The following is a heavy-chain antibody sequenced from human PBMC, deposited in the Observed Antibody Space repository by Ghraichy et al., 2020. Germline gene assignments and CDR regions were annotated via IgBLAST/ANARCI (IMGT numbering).Heavy chain of an antibody. CDR3: ARAQGVYWYGDYVGRALDY. Sequence: SQTLSLTCAISGDSVSSNSAAWNWIRQSPSRGLEWLGRTYYRSKWYNDYAVSVKSRITINPDTSKNQFSLQLNSVTPEDTAVYYCARAQGVYWYGDYVGRALDYWGQGTLVTVSS. V-gene: IGHV6-1*01. CDR2: TYYRSKWYN. J-gene: IGHJ4*02. D-gene: IGHD4-17*01. CDR1: GDSVSSNSAA.